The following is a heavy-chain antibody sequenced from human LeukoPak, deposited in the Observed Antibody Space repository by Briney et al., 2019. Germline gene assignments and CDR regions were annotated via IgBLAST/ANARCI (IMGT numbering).Heavy chain of an antibody. CDR3: ARVGVPDYYDSSGPFDY. CDR2: IKQDGSEK. CDR1: GFTFSSYW. J-gene: IGHJ4*02. Sequence: PGGSLRLSCAASGFTFSSYWMSWVHQAPGKGLEWVANIKQDGSEKYYVDSVKGRFTISRDNAKNSLYLQMNSLRAEDTAVYYCARVGVPDYYDSSGPFDYWGQGTLVTVSS. D-gene: IGHD3-22*01. V-gene: IGHV3-7*01.